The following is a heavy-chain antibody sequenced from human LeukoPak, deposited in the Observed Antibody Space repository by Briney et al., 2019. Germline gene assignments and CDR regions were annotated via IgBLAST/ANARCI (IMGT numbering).Heavy chain of an antibody. CDR2: ISWNSGSI. CDR3: AKDMGYSYGYLDYYYGMDV. J-gene: IGHJ6*02. Sequence: PGRSLRLSCAASGFTFDDYAMHWVRHAPGKGLEWVSGISWNSGSIGYADSVKGRFTISRDNAKISLYLQMNSLRAEDTALYYCAKDMGYSYGYLDYYYGMDVWGQGTTVTVSS. D-gene: IGHD5-18*01. CDR1: GFTFDDYA. V-gene: IGHV3-9*01.